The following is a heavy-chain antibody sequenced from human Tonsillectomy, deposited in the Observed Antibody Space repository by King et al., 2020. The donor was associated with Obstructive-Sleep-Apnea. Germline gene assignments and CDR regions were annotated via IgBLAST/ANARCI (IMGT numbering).Heavy chain of an antibody. V-gene: IGHV3-9*01. CDR1: GFTFDDYA. D-gene: IGHD6-13*01. CDR3: AKDSSSWLNINYGMDV. CDR2: ISWNSGSI. J-gene: IGHJ6*02. Sequence: DVQLVESGGGLVQPGRSLRLSCAASGFTFDDYAMHWVRQAPGKGLEWVSGISWNSGSIGYADSVKGRFIISRDNAKKSLYLQMNSLRVEDTALYYCAKDSSSWLNINYGMDVWGQGTTVTVSS.